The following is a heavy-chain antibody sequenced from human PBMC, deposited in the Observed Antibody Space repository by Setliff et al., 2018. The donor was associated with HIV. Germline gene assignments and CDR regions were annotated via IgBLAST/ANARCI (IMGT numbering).Heavy chain of an antibody. V-gene: IGHV2-70*04. D-gene: IGHD1-1*01. CDR1: GFSLSTSGMR. J-gene: IGHJ3*01. Sequence: SGPTLVNPTQTLTLTCTFSGFSLSTSGMRVSWIRQPPGKALEWLARIDWDDDKFYSTSLKTRLTISKDTSKNQVVLTMTNMDPVDTATYYCARTNSSRYKGVFDLWGQGTMVTVSS. CDR3: ARTNSSRYKGVFDL. CDR2: IDWDDDK.